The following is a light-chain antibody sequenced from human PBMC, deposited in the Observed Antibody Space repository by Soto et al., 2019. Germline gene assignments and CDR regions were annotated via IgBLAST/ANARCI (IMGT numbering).Light chain of an antibody. Sequence: QTVVTQEPSLTVSLGGTVTLTCASSTGAVTSGYYPNWFQQKPGQPPRALIYSTTYKHSWTPARFSGSLLGGKAALTLSGVQPEDEAGYYCLLFYGDGVVFGGGTKLTVL. J-gene: IGLJ2*01. CDR2: STT. CDR3: LLFYGDGVV. CDR1: TGAVTSGYY. V-gene: IGLV7-43*01.